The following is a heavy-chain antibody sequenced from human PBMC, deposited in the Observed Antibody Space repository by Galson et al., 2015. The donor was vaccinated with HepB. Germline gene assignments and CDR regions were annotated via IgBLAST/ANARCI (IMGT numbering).Heavy chain of an antibody. V-gene: IGHV4-39*07. Sequence: ETLSLTCTVSGGSTSSSSYYWGWIRQPPGKGLEWIGSIYYSGSTYYNPSLKSRVTISVDTSKNQFSLKLSSVTAADTAVYYCARGRGYSYGSFDYWGQGTLVTVSS. D-gene: IGHD5-18*01. CDR3: ARGRGYSYGSFDY. J-gene: IGHJ4*02. CDR2: IYYSGST. CDR1: GGSTSSSSYY.